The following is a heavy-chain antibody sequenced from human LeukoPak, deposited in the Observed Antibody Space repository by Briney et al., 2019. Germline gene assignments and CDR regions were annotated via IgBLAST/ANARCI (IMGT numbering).Heavy chain of an antibody. V-gene: IGHV3-64*01. J-gene: IGHJ4*02. D-gene: IGHD6-19*01. CDR3: ARVAVPGTYDY. Sequence: GGSLRLSCAASGFPFRSYAMHWVRQAPGKGLEYVSAITLDGISTYYANSVKGRFTISRDNPKNTLYLQMGSLRAEDMAVYYCARVAVPGTYDYWGQGTLVTVSS. CDR1: GFPFRSYA. CDR2: ITLDGIST.